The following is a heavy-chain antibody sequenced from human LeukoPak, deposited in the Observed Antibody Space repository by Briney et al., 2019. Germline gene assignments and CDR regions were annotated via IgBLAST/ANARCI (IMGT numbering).Heavy chain of an antibody. D-gene: IGHD6-19*01. Sequence: GGSLRLSCAASGFTFSSYSMNWVRQAPGKGLEWVSSISSSSSYIYYADSVKGRFTISRDNAKNSLYLQMNSLRAEDTAVYYCARDLGSSGWYFPYYFDYWGQGTLVTVSS. V-gene: IGHV3-21*01. CDR3: ARDLGSSGWYFPYYFDY. J-gene: IGHJ4*02. CDR2: ISSSSSYI. CDR1: GFTFSSYS.